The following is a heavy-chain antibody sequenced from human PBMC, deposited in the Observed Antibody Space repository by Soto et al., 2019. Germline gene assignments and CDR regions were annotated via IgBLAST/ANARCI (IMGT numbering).Heavy chain of an antibody. Sequence: GGSLRLSCAASGFTFSDYYMSWIRQAPGKGLEWVSYISSSGSTIYYADSVKGRFTISRDNAKNSLYLQMNSLRAEDTAVYYCARDNIVLVPAALGYWGQGTLVTVSS. CDR1: GFTFSDYY. V-gene: IGHV3-11*01. J-gene: IGHJ4*02. CDR3: ARDNIVLVPAALGY. D-gene: IGHD2-2*01. CDR2: ISSSGSTI.